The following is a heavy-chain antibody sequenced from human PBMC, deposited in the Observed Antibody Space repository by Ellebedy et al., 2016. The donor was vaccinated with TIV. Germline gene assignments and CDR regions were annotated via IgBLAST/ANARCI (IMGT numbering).Heavy chain of an antibody. D-gene: IGHD4-17*01. J-gene: IGHJ5*01. CDR1: GFSFRSYW. CDR2: IYQDGSAQ. Sequence: GESLKISCAASGFSFRSYWMSWVRQAPGKGLEWVANIYQDGSAQYYVDSVKGRFTISRDNAKSSLYLQMNSLKAEDTAVYFCARRGSYGDYAVQVDNRLDFWGQGTLVTVSS. CDR3: ARRGSYGDYAVQVDNRLDF. V-gene: IGHV3-7*01.